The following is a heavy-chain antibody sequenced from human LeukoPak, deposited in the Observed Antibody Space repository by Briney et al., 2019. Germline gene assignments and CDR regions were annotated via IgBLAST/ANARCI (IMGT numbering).Heavy chain of an antibody. V-gene: IGHV1-8*01. CDR1: RYTFTSYD. Sequence: GASVKVSCKAFRYTFTSYDINWVRQATGQGLEWMGWMNPSSGNTGYAQKFRGRVTMTRNTSISTAYMELSSLRSEDTAVYYCITGYYGSGRQEPIDYWGQGTLVTVSS. CDR3: ITGYYGSGRQEPIDY. D-gene: IGHD3-10*01. CDR2: MNPSSGNT. J-gene: IGHJ4*02.